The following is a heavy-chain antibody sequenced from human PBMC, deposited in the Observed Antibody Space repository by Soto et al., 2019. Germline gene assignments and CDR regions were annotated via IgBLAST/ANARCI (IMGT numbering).Heavy chain of an antibody. V-gene: IGHV1-69*01. J-gene: IGHJ6*02. CDR2: IIPIFGTA. CDR3: AMVAAAAKGYYYYGMDV. Sequence: QVQLVQSGAEVKKPGSSVKVSCKASGGTISSYAISWVRQAPGQGLEWMGGIIPIFGTANYAQKFQGRVTITADESTSTAYMELSSLRSEDTAVYYCAMVAAAAKGYYYYGMDVWGQGTTVTVSS. D-gene: IGHD6-13*01. CDR1: GGTISSYA.